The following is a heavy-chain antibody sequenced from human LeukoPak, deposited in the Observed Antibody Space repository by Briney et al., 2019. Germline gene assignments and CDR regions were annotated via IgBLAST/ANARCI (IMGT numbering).Heavy chain of an antibody. J-gene: IGHJ6*03. Sequence: GGSLRLSCAASGLIFSSYGMHWVRQAPGEGLEWVAYIRHDGSKKFYADSVKGRFTISRDNSKNTLYLQMHSLRAEDTAVYYCAQPVIPSAYERTYYMDVWGKGTTVTVSS. CDR3: AQPVIPSAYERTYYMDV. CDR1: GLIFSSYG. D-gene: IGHD3-16*01. CDR2: IRHDGSKK. V-gene: IGHV3-30*02.